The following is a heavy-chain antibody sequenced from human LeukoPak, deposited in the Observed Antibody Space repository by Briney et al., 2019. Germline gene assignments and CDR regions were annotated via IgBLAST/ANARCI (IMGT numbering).Heavy chain of an antibody. CDR2: IYYSGST. CDR3: ARGKDSSSWAKQTLDAFDI. Sequence: SKTLSLTCTVSGGSISSYYWSWIRQPPGKGLEWIGYIYYSGSTNYNPSLKSRVTISVDTSKNQFSLKLSSVTAADTAVYYCARGKDSSSWAKQTLDAFDIWGQGTMVTVSS. CDR1: GGSISSYY. J-gene: IGHJ3*02. V-gene: IGHV4-59*08. D-gene: IGHD6-6*01.